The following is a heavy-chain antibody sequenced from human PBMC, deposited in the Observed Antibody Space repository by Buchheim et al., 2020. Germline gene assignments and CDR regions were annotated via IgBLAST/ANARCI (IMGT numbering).Heavy chain of an antibody. J-gene: IGHJ5*02. Sequence: QVQLQQWGAGLLKPSETLSLTCAVYGGSFSGYYWSWIRQPPGKGLEWIGEINHSGSTNYNPSLKSRVTISVDTSKNQFSLKLSSVTAADTAVYYCARGRIFGVVIIRALNWFDPWGQGTL. CDR2: INHSGST. D-gene: IGHD3-3*01. CDR3: ARGRIFGVVIIRALNWFDP. CDR1: GGSFSGYY. V-gene: IGHV4-34*01.